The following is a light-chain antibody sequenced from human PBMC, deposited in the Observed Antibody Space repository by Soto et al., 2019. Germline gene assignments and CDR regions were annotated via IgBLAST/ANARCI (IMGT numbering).Light chain of an antibody. V-gene: IGKV3D-20*02. Sequence: EIVLTQSPGTLSLSPGERAELSWRASQSVSNNYLAWYQQKPGQAPRLLIYGASNRATGIPDRFSGIGSGTDFPLTISSIEPEDFAVDDCQPRSNFLTSGGGTKVDIK. CDR2: GAS. CDR3: QPRSNFLT. CDR1: QSVSNNY. J-gene: IGKJ4*01.